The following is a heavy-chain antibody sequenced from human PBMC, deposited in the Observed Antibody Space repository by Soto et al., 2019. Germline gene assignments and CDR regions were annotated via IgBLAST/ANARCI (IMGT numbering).Heavy chain of an antibody. V-gene: IGHV2-5*02. CDR3: VHRLRVSVLLFHKYWYFDL. CDR1: GFSLSTSGVG. J-gene: IGHJ2*01. CDR2: IYWDDDT. Sequence: QITLKESGPTLVKPTQTLTLTCTFSGFSLSTSGVGVGWIRQPPGKALEWLALIYWDDDTRYSPSLKSRLTITTDPSKTQVVLTMTNMDPVDTATYYCVHRLRVSVLLFHKYWYFDLWGRGILVTVSS. D-gene: IGHD2-15*01.